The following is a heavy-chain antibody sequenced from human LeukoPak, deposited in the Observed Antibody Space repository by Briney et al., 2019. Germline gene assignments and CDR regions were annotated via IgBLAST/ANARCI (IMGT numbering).Heavy chain of an antibody. V-gene: IGHV3-33*01. D-gene: IGHD4-23*01. CDR1: GFTFSSYG. CDR2: IWYDGSNK. J-gene: IGHJ4*02. Sequence: GGSLRLSCAASGFTFSSYGMHWVRQAPGKGLEWVAGIWYDGSNKYYADSVKGRFTISRDNSRNTLYLQVNSLRAEDTAVYYCARDLRAMVVTAGPDYWGQGTLVTVSS. CDR3: ARDLRAMVVTAGPDY.